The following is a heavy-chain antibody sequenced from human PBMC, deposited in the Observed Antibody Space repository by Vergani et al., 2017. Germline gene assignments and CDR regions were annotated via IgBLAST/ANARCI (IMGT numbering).Heavy chain of an antibody. CDR1: GYTFTSYG. D-gene: IGHD3-22*01. CDR2: ISAYNGNT. CDR3: ARDLAREGGYYYFVRSGDAFDI. Sequence: QVQLVQSGAEVQKPGASVKVSCKASGYTFTSYGISWVRQAPGQGLEWMGWISAYNGNTNYAQKLQGRVTMTTDTSTSTAYMELRSLRSDDTAVYYCARDLAREGGYYYFVRSGDAFDIWGQGTMVTVSS. V-gene: IGHV1-18*01. J-gene: IGHJ3*02.